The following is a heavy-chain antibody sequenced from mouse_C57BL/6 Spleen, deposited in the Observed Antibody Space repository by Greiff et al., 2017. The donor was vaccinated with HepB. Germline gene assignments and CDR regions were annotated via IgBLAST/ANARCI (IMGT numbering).Heavy chain of an antibody. D-gene: IGHD2-2*01. V-gene: IGHV1-72*01. J-gene: IGHJ3*01. CDR2: IDPNSGGT. Sequence: QVQLKQSGAELVKPGASVKLSCKASGYTFTSYWMHWVKQRPGRGLEWIGRIDPNSGGTKYNEKFKSKATLTVDKPSSTAYMQLSSLTSEDSAVYYWARSMVTTRAWFAYWGQGTLVTVSA. CDR3: ARSMVTTRAWFAY. CDR1: GYTFTSYW.